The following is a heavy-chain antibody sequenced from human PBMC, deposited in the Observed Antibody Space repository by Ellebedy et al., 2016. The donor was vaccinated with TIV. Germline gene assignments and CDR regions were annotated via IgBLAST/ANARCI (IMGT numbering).Heavy chain of an antibody. Sequence: GESLKISCSASGFTFTNYAMHWIRQAPGRGLGWVAVVSFDGRTSYYADSMRGRFTISRDNSKNTVSLQVDSLAPEDTAVYFCGKDHHGTTGLIDYWGQGTLVTVS. J-gene: IGHJ4*02. D-gene: IGHD1-1*01. CDR2: VSFDGRTS. V-gene: IGHV3-30*17. CDR1: GFTFTNYA. CDR3: GKDHHGTTGLIDY.